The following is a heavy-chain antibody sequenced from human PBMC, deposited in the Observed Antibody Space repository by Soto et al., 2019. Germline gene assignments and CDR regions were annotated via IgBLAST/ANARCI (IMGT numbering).Heavy chain of an antibody. Sequence: QVQLVQSGAEVKKPGSSVKVSCKASGDTFSFYTINWVRQAPGLGLEWMGRVNPILSMSNYAQKFQGRVTMTADKSTSTAYMELRSLRSEDTAFYYCATSYGSGYRAFDYWGQGALVTVPS. CDR3: ATSYGSGYRAFDY. D-gene: IGHD3-10*01. CDR1: GDTFSFYT. V-gene: IGHV1-69*02. J-gene: IGHJ4*02. CDR2: VNPILSMS.